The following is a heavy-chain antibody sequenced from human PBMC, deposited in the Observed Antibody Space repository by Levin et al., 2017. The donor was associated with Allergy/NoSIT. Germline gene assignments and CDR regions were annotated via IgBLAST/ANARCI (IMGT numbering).Heavy chain of an antibody. CDR1: GGSISSGGYY. CDR2: IYYSGST. D-gene: IGHD4-11*01. V-gene: IGHV4-31*03. CDR3: ARYSNYYYYYYMDV. Sequence: PSETLSLTCTVSGGSISSGGYYWSWIRQHPGKGLEWIGYIYYSGSTYYNPSLKSRVTISVDTSKNQFSLKLSSVTAADTAVYYCARYSNYYYYYYMDVWGKGTTVTVSS. J-gene: IGHJ6*03.